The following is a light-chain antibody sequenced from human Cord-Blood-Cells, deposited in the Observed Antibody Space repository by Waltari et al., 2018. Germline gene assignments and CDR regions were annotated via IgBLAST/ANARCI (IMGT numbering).Light chain of an antibody. V-gene: IGKV4-1*01. CDR3: QQYYSTPPFT. CDR1: QRVLYSSNNKNY. J-gene: IGKJ3*01. CDR2: WAS. Sequence: DIVMTQSPDSLAVSLGERATINCKSSQRVLYSSNNKNYLAWYQQKPGQPPKLLIYWASTRESGVPDRFSGSGAGTEFTLTISSLQAEDVAVYYCQQYYSTPPFTFGPGTKVDIK.